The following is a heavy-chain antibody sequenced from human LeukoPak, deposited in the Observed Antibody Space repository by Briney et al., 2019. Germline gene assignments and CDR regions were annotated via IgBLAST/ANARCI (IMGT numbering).Heavy chain of an antibody. V-gene: IGHV4-59*01. CDR1: GASISSYY. CDR3: ARAYVVRGVAVRFDY. CDR2: IYYSGST. Sequence: SETLSLTCTVSGASISSYYWSWIRQPPGKGLEWIGYIYYSGSTNYNPSLKSRVTISVDTSKNQFSLKLSSVTAADTAVYYCARAYVVRGVAVRFDYWGQGTLVTVSS. J-gene: IGHJ4*02. D-gene: IGHD3-10*01.